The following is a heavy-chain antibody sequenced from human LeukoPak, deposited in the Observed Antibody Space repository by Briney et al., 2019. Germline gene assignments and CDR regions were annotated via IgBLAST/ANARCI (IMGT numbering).Heavy chain of an antibody. CDR3: ARVPAGGTAYYFDY. V-gene: IGHV3-30*19. J-gene: IGHJ4*02. CDR1: GFTFSSYG. Sequence: GGSLRLSCAASGFTFSSYGMHWVRQAPGKGLEWVAVISNDGSNKYYADSVKGRFTISRDNSKCTLYLQMNSLRAEDTAVCYCARVPAGGTAYYFDYWGQGTLVTVSS. D-gene: IGHD4-23*01. CDR2: ISNDGSNK.